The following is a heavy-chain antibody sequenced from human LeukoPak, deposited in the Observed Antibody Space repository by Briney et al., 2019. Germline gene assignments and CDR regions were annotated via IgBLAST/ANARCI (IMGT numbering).Heavy chain of an antibody. CDR2: ISSSSSTI. J-gene: IGHJ4*02. D-gene: IGHD6-19*01. CDR1: GFTFSSYS. Sequence: GGSLRLSCAAFGFTFSSYSMNWVRQAPGKGLEWVSYISSSSSTIYYADSVKGRFTISRDNAKNSLYLQMNSLRAEDTAVYYCARDRIAVADPFDYWGQGTLVTVSS. CDR3: ARDRIAVADPFDY. V-gene: IGHV3-48*01.